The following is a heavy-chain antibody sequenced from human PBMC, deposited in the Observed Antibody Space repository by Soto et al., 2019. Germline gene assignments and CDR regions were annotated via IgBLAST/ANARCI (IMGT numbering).Heavy chain of an antibody. V-gene: IGHV3-74*01. CDR1: EFTFSNYC. CDR3: TRLLHGSSWFDH. D-gene: IGHD6-13*01. CDR2: INPDGSST. Sequence: EVQLVESGGGLVQPGGSLRLSCAASEFTFSNYCMHWVRQAPGEGLVWVSRINPDGSSTTYADSVKGRFTISRDNAKNMLYLQMTRLRTEDTALYFCTRLLHGSSWFDHWGQGTLVTVSS. J-gene: IGHJ5*02.